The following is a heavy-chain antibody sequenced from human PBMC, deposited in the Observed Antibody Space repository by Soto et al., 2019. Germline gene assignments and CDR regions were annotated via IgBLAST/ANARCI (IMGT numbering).Heavy chain of an antibody. CDR3: ARGTGLNDGSDL. CDR2: VNGDSGNT. CDR1: GYTFSNYG. Sequence: QVHLVQSGGEVKKPGASVKISCQNSGYTFSNYGITWVRQAPGQGLEWVGWVNGDSGNTNYAQNMEGRVTMTTDASTATADMELRNLRSDDTATYYCARGTGLNDGSDLWGQGTVVSVSS. J-gene: IGHJ3*01. V-gene: IGHV1-18*01.